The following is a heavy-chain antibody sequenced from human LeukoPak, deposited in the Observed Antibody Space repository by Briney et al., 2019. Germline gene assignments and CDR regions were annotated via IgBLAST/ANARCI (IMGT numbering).Heavy chain of an antibody. V-gene: IGHV3-23*01. CDR2: ISGSGGTT. Sequence: GGSLRLSCAASGFTVSSNYMSWVRQAPGKGLEWVSTISGSGGTTYYADSVKGRFTISRDNSKNTLYLQMNSLRADDTAVYYCTRYGSGTYLREFDYWGQGTLVTVSS. D-gene: IGHD3-10*01. CDR3: TRYGSGTYLREFDY. CDR1: GFTVSSNY. J-gene: IGHJ4*02.